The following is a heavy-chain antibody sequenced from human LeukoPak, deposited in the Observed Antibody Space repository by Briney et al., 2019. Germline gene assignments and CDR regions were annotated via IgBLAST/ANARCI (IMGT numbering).Heavy chain of an antibody. J-gene: IGHJ4*02. Sequence: GGSLRLSCAASGSTFSSYGMSWVRQAPGKGLEWVSSISGSGGSTYYADSVKGRFTISRDNSKNTLWLQMNSLRAEDTAVYYCASPGYSSSWYGLLDYWGQGTLVTVSS. V-gene: IGHV3-23*01. D-gene: IGHD6-13*01. CDR1: GSTFSSYG. CDR2: ISGSGGST. CDR3: ASPGYSSSWYGLLDY.